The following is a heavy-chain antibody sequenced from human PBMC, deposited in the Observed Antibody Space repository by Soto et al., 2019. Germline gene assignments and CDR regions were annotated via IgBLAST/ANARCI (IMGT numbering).Heavy chain of an antibody. J-gene: IGHJ4*02. D-gene: IGHD4-17*01. Sequence: GGSLRLSCAASGFTFSSFEMIWVRQAPGKGLEWISYISDSGRTMYYADSVKGRFTISRDNAKNSLYLQMNSLRVEDTALYYCARSTVTSDWGQGTLVTVSS. CDR2: ISDSGRTM. CDR3: ARSTVTSD. CDR1: GFTFSSFE. V-gene: IGHV3-48*03.